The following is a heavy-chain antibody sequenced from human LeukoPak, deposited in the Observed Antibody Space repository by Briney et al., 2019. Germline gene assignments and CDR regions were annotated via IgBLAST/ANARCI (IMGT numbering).Heavy chain of an antibody. V-gene: IGHV7-4-1*02. Sequence: ASVKVSCKASGYTFTSYAMNWVRQAPAQGLERMGWINTNTGNPTYAQGFTGRFVFSLDTSVSTAYLQISSLKAEDTAVYYCARDEADIVVVPAAILSFDPWGQGTLVTVSS. J-gene: IGHJ5*02. CDR3: ARDEADIVVVPAAILSFDP. CDR1: GYTFTSYA. D-gene: IGHD2-2*02. CDR2: INTNTGNP.